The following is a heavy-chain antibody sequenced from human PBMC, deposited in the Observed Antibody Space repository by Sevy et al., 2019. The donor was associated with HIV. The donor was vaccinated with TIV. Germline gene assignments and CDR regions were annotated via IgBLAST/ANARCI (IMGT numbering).Heavy chain of an antibody. CDR3: AKVGDTDAFDI. CDR1: GFTFTNAW. V-gene: IGHV3-NL1*01. Sequence: GGSLRLSCVASGFTFTNAWMDWVRQAPGKGLEWVSIINNSGGNTYYADSVKGRFTISRDNSKNTLYLAMNSLRGEDMAVYYCAKVGDTDAFDIRGQGTMVTVSS. CDR2: INNSGGNT. J-gene: IGHJ3*02.